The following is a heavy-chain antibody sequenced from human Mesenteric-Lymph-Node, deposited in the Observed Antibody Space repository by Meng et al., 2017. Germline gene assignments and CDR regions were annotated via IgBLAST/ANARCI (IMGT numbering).Heavy chain of an antibody. CDR2: INPNSGAT. V-gene: IGHV1-2*02. Sequence: ASVKVSCKASGYTFTGYYMHWVRQAPGQGLEWMGWINPNSGATNYAQKFQGRVTLTRDKSITTVYMDVTSLRSDDTAVYYCAKDLRNWNDALDIWGQGTMVTVSS. CDR1: GYTFTGYY. CDR3: AKDLRNWNDALDI. D-gene: IGHD1-20*01. J-gene: IGHJ3*02.